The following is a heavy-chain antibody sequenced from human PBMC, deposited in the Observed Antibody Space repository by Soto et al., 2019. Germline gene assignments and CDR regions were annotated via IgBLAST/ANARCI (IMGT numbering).Heavy chain of an antibody. CDR2: INHSGST. V-gene: IGHV4-34*01. D-gene: IGHD2-2*01. CDR3: ARGAWWCSSTSCYHLYYYYYGMDV. J-gene: IGHJ6*02. CDR1: GGSFSGYY. Sequence: SETLSLTCAVYGGSFSGYYWSWIRQPPGKGLEWIGEINHSGSTNYNPSLKSRVTISVDTSKNQFSLKLSSVTAADTAVYYCARGAWWCSSTSCYHLYYYYYGMDVWGQGTTVTVSS.